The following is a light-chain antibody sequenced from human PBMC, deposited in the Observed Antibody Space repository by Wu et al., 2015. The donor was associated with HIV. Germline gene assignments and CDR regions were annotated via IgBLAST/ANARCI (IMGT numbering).Light chain of an antibody. J-gene: IGKJ1*01. Sequence: ESALTQSPGTLSLSPGERATLSCRASQSVSINYLAWYQQKPGQAPRLLIYGASIRATGIPDRFSGSGSGTDFTLTISRLEPEDFAVYYCQQYVRSSWTFGQG. CDR3: QQYVRSSWT. CDR1: QSVSINY. V-gene: IGKV3-20*01. CDR2: GAS.